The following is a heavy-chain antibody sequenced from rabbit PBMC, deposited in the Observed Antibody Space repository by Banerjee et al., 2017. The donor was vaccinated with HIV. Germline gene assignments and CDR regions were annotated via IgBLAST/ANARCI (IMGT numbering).Heavy chain of an antibody. CDR1: GLDFSSSYY. V-gene: IGHV1S40*01. J-gene: IGHJ4*01. Sequence: QSLEESGGDLVKPGASLTLTCTASGLDFSSSYYMCWVRQAPGKGLEWIACIYGDSGGSTYYASWAKGRFTISKTSSTTVTLQMTSLTAADTATYFCARSYADYGYATDFKLWGPGTLVTVS. D-gene: IGHD6-1*01. CDR2: IYGDSGGST. CDR3: ARSYADYGYATDFKL.